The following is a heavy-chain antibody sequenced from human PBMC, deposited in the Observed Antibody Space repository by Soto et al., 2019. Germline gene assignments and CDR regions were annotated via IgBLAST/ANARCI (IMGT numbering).Heavy chain of an antibody. CDR2: IWDDGSNE. D-gene: IGHD6-6*01. CDR3: ARHRGVVGSSSSANYMDV. CDR1: GMTFSSHG. J-gene: IGHJ6*03. V-gene: IGHV3-33*01. Sequence: QVQLVESGGGVVQPGRSLRLSCAASGMTFSSHGMHWVRQAPGKGLEWVAIIWDDGSNEYYADSVKGRFTISRDNSQNTLYLQMNSLRDEDTAVYYCARHRGVVGSSSSANYMDVWGKGTTVTVSS.